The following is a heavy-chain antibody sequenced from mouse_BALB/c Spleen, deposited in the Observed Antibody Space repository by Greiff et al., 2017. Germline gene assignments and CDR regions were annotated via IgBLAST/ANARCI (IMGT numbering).Heavy chain of an antibody. Sequence: EVKLEESGRGLVKPGGSLTLSCAASGFTFSSFGMHWVRQAPEKGLEWVAYISSGSSTIYYADTVKGRFTISRDNPKNTLFLQMTRLRSEDTAVYYCARGGYDPYVDYWGQGTTLTVSA. V-gene: IGHV5-17*02. CDR3: ARGGYDPYVDY. D-gene: IGHD2-3*01. CDR2: ISSGSSTI. J-gene: IGHJ2*01. CDR1: GFTFSSFG.